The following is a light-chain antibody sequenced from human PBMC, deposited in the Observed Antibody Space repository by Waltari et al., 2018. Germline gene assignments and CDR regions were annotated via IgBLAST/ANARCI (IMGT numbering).Light chain of an antibody. CDR2: EVT. CDR3: CSYGGVNTLGVL. J-gene: IGLJ2*01. CDR1: SADVGGYNL. V-gene: IGLV2-23*02. Sequence: QSALTQPASVSGSPGQSITITCTGSSADVGGYNLVSWYQHHPGQAPRLLSYEVTGRPSGIPSRFACSKSGNTASLTISGLQIEDEADYYCCSYGGVNTLGVLFGGGSKLTV.